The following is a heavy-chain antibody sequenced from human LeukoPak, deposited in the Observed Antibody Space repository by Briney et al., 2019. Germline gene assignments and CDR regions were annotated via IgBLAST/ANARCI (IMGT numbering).Heavy chain of an antibody. CDR1: GWTFTFRY. CDR2: ITPYNGDT. CDR3: ARSPLQSGDHYIPM. Sequence: GSSVKISCKASGWTFTFRYLHWVRQAPGQPLEWLGWITPYNGDTRYAQRFQDRVKITRDSSLTPLYLEITNLRPEDSAMYYCARSPLQSGDHYIPMWGQGTQVTVSS. V-gene: IGHV1-45*02. D-gene: IGHD3-16*02. J-gene: IGHJ4*02.